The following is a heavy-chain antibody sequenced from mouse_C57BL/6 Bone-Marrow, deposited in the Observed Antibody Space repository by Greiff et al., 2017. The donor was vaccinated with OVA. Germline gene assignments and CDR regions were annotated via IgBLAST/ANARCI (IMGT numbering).Heavy chain of an antibody. CDR2: INPYNGGT. J-gene: IGHJ2*01. Sequence: QVQLQQPGAELVKPGASVKLSCKASGYTFTSYYMHWVKQRPRQGLEWIGNINPYNGGTRYNQKFKGKATLTVDKSSSTAYMQLRSLTSEDSAVYYCARGAYATVVVYDMDYWGQGTTLTVSS. CDR3: ARGAYATVVVYDMDY. CDR1: GYTFTSYY. V-gene: IGHV1-53*01. D-gene: IGHD1-1*01.